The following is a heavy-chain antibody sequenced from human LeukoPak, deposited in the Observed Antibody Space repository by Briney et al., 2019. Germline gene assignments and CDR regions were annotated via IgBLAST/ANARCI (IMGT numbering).Heavy chain of an antibody. CDR3: ARVGGELSLYALDY. CDR1: GFTFSSYS. D-gene: IGHD3-16*02. J-gene: IGHJ4*02. V-gene: IGHV3-21*01. CDR2: ISSSSSYI. Sequence: GGSQRLSCAASGFTFSSYSMNWVRQAPGKGLEWVSSISSSSSYIYYADSVKGRFTISRDNAKNSLYLQMNSLGAEDTAVYYCARVGGELSLYALDYWGQGTLVTVSS.